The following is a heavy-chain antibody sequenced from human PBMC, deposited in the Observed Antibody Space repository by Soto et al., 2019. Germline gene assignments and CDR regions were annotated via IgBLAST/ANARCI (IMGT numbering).Heavy chain of an antibody. J-gene: IGHJ4*02. CDR2: IIPIFGTA. CDR3: ARYVGISSWYTGPLGY. CDR1: GGTFSSYA. V-gene: IGHV1-69*13. Sequence: SVKVSCKASGGTFSSYAISWVRQAPGQGLEWMGGIIPIFGTANYAQKFQGRVTITADESTSTAYMELSSLRSEDTAVYYCARYVGISSWYTGPLGYWGQGTLVTVSS. D-gene: IGHD6-13*01.